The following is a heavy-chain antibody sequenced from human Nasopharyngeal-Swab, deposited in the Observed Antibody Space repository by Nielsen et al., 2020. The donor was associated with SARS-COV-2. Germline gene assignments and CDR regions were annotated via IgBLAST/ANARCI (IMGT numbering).Heavy chain of an antibody. CDR3: ARDDKVGRRSDGYILSY. CDR2: IAYDGRNK. V-gene: IGHV3-30*19. D-gene: IGHD5-24*01. Sequence: GESLKISCAASGFTFSSYGMHWVRQAPGKGLEWVAVIAYDGRNKYYADSVKGRFTISRDNSMNTLHLQMSDLRAEDTAMYYCARDDKVGRRSDGYILSYWDQGTLVTVSS. CDR1: GFTFSSYG. J-gene: IGHJ4*02.